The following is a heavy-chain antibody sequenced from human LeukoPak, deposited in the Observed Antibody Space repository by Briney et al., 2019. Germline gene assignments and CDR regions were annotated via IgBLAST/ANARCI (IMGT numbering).Heavy chain of an antibody. Sequence: SVKVSCKASGGTFSSYAISWVRQAPGQGLEWMGRIIPIFGTANYAQKFQGRVTITTDEPTSTAYMELSSLRSEDTAVYYCARDLRYYYDSSGYYYFDPWGQGTLVTVSS. CDR3: ARDLRYYYDSSGYYYFDP. V-gene: IGHV1-69*05. CDR1: GGTFSSYA. D-gene: IGHD3-22*01. CDR2: IIPIFGTA. J-gene: IGHJ5*02.